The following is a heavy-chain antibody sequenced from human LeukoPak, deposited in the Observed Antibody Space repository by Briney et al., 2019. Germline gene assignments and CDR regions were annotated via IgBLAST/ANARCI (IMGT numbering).Heavy chain of an antibody. J-gene: IGHJ4*02. V-gene: IGHV4-59*01. D-gene: IGHD4-17*01. Sequence: SETVSLTCTVSGGSISSYYWSWIRQPPGKGLEWIGYIYYSGSTNYNPSLKSRVTISVDTSKNHFSLTLSSVTAADTAVYYCARDDYGDYEFDYWGQGTLVTVSS. CDR1: GGSISSYY. CDR3: ARDDYGDYEFDY. CDR2: IYYSGST.